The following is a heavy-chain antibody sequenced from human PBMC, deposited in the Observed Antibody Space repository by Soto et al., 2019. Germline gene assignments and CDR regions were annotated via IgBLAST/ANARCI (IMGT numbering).Heavy chain of an antibody. D-gene: IGHD2-8*02. J-gene: IGHJ6*02. CDR3: AKGGVLPYYYYGMDV. Sequence: QVQLVESGGGVVQPGRSLRLSCAASGFTFSSYGMHWVRQAPGKGLEWVAVISYDGSNKYYADSVKGRFTISRDNSKNTLYLQMNSLRAEDTVVYYCAKGGVLPYYYYGMDVWGQGTTVTVSS. CDR1: GFTFSSYG. CDR2: ISYDGSNK. V-gene: IGHV3-30*18.